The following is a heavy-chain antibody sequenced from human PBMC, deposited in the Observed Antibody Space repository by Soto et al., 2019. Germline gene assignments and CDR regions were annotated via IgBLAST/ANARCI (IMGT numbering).Heavy chain of an antibody. V-gene: IGHV3-73*02. CDR1: GFTFSGSA. CDR2: IRSKANNYTT. D-gene: IGHD2-21*02. J-gene: IGHJ2*01. Sequence: EVPLVESGGGLVQPGGSLKLSCAASGFTFSGSAMHWVRQASGKGLEWVGRIRSKANNYTTVYAASVKGRFTISRDDSKNTEHLQINSLKTEDTAVYYCARHALQYCGGDCYLLPYFDLWGRGTLVTVSS. CDR3: ARHALQYCGGDCYLLPYFDL.